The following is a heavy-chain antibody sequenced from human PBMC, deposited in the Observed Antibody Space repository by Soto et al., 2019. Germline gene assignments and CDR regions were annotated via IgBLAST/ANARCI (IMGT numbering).Heavy chain of an antibody. V-gene: IGHV4-39*01. D-gene: IGHD6-19*01. CDR2: IYYSGGT. Sequence: PSETLSLTCTVSGDSISSSGFYLGWIRQPPGKGLEWIGSIYYSGGTYYNPSLKSRVTISVDTSKNQFSLKLSSVTAADTAVYYCARHKQWLALGLGWGQGTLVTVSS. CDR1: GDSISSSGFY. J-gene: IGHJ4*02. CDR3: ARHKQWLALGLG.